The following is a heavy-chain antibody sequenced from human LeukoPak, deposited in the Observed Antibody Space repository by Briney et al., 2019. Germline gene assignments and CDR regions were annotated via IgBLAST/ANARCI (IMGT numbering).Heavy chain of an antibody. V-gene: IGHV3-11*01. D-gene: IGHD3-22*01. CDR3: ASPRGVMTNGPFFDN. CDR2: ISRSGSTT. CDR1: GFTFSDYY. J-gene: IGHJ4*02. Sequence: GGSLRLSCAPSGFTFSDYYMNWVRPAPGKGLEWVSYISRSGSTTEYADSERGRFTISRDDAQNSLYLQMDSLSAEDTAVYYCASPRGVMTNGPFFDNWGQGTLVTVSS.